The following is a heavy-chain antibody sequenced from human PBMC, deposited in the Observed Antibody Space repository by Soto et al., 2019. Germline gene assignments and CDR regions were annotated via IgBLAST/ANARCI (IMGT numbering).Heavy chain of an antibody. D-gene: IGHD4-17*01. V-gene: IGHV3-30*18. CDR3: AKSGGDYPQNDYCGMDV. CDR2: ISYDGSNK. J-gene: IGHJ6*02. Sequence: QVQLVESGGGVVQPGRSLRLSCAASGFTFSSYGMHWVRQAPGKGLEWVAVISYDGSNKYYADSVKGRFTISRDNSKNTLYRQMNSLTAEDTAVYYCAKSGGDYPQNDYCGMDVWGQGTTVTVSS. CDR1: GFTFSSYG.